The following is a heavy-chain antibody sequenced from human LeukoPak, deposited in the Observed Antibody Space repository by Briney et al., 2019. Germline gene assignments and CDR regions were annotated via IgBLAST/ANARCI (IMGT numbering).Heavy chain of an antibody. D-gene: IGHD3-9*01. V-gene: IGHV3-23*01. CDR2: ISGSGPGT. CDR3: AKEFYDILTGYTFDY. J-gene: IGHJ4*02. CDR1: GFIFSSYA. Sequence: GGSLRLSCAASGFIFSSYAMSWVRQAPGKGLEWVSLISGSGPGTYYADSVKGRFTISRDSSKNTLYLQMNSLRAEDTAVYYCAKEFYDILTGYTFDYWGQGTLVTYSS.